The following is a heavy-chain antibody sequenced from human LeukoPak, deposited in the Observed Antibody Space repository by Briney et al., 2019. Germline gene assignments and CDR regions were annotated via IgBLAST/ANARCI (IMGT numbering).Heavy chain of an antibody. CDR3: ARTIVGDDAFDI. V-gene: IGHV1-46*01. Sequence: GASVKVSCKASGYTFTSYYMHWVRQAPGRGLEWMGIINPSGGSTSYAQKFQGRVTMTRDTSTSTVYMELSSLRSEDTAVYYCARTIVGDDAFDIWGQGTMVTVSS. D-gene: IGHD1-26*01. CDR1: GYTFTSYY. J-gene: IGHJ3*02. CDR2: INPSGGST.